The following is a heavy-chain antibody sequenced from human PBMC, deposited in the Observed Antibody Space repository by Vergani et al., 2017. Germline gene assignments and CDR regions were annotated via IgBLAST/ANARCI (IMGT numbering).Heavy chain of an antibody. Sequence: QVRLEESGPGLVQPSETLSLTCSVSGYSIGRGFYWAWIRQSPGEGLQWLTSIHNRGKTYHNPSLKSRVSVSLDTSKNRFSLNLTSVTATDTAVYYCARSQGDYWYFDRWGPGSLVTVSS. V-gene: IGHV4-38-2*01. D-gene: IGHD2-21*01. CDR2: IHNRGKT. CDR3: ARSQGDYWYFDR. J-gene: IGHJ2*01. CDR1: GYSIGRGFY.